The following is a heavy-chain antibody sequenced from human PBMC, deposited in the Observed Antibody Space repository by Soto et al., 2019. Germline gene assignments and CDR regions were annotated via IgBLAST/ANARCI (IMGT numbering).Heavy chain of an antibody. J-gene: IGHJ6*02. V-gene: IGHV1-69*11. Sequence: QVHLVQSGTEVKKPGSSVKVSCKASGGTFSSSGFSWVRQAPGQGLEWMGMIVPSLDTTNYAQKYQSRATITADEVTSTAYMELRSLRSEDTAVYYCARWPQPRYTADPYAVDFWGQGTRVIVSS. D-gene: IGHD3-16*02. CDR1: GGTFSSSG. CDR3: ARWPQPRYTADPYAVDF. CDR2: IVPSLDTT.